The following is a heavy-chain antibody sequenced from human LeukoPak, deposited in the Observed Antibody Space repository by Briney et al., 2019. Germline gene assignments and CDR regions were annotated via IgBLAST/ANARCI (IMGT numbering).Heavy chain of an antibody. Sequence: GGSLRLSCAASGFTFDDYGMSWVRQAPGKGLEWVSGINWNGGSSGYADSVKGRFTISRDNAKNSLYLQMNSLRAEDTALYYCARRETYYYDSSGYGDAFDIWGQGTMVTVSS. CDR2: INWNGGSS. D-gene: IGHD3-22*01. J-gene: IGHJ3*02. CDR1: GFTFDDYG. CDR3: ARRETYYYDSSGYGDAFDI. V-gene: IGHV3-20*04.